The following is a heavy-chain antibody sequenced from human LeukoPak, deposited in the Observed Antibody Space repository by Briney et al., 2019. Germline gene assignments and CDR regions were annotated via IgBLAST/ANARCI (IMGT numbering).Heavy chain of an antibody. V-gene: IGHV3-23*01. CDR2: ISGSGGST. CDR3: AKDRSFYGDSWYFDL. D-gene: IGHD4-17*01. Sequence: GGSLRLSCAASGFTFSSYAMSWVRQAPGKGLEWVSAISGSGGSTYYADSVKGRFTISRDNSKNTLYLQMNSLRADDTAIYYCAKDRSFYGDSWYFDLWGRGTLVTVSS. CDR1: GFTFSSYA. J-gene: IGHJ2*01.